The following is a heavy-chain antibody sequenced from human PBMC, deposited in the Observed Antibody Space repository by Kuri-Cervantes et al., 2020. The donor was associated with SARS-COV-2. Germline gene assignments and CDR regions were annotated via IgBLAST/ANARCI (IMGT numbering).Heavy chain of an antibody. J-gene: IGHJ2*01. CDR3: ARDGDDGVSAGTTSLYWYFDL. V-gene: IGHV3-33*01. CDR2: IWYDGSNK. D-gene: IGHD1-1*01. Sequence: LSLTCAASGFTFSSYGMHWVRQAPGKGLEWVAVIWYDGSNKYYADSVKGRFTISRDNSKNTLYLQMNSLRAEDTAVYYCARDGDDGVSAGTTSLYWYFDLWGRGTLVTVSS. CDR1: GFTFSSYG.